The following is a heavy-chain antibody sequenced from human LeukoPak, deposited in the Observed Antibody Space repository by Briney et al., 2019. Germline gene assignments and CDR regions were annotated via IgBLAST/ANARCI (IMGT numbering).Heavy chain of an antibody. CDR1: GGSISNYY. D-gene: IGHD6-13*01. CDR3: ARGSSSWTYYYGMDV. V-gene: IGHV4-59*01. Sequence: SETLSLTCTVSGGSISNYYRSWIQQPPGKGLEWIGYIYYSGSTNYNPSLKSRVTISVDTSKNQFSLKLSSVTAADTAVYYCARGSSSWTYYYGMDVWGQGTTVTVSS. J-gene: IGHJ6*02. CDR2: IYYSGST.